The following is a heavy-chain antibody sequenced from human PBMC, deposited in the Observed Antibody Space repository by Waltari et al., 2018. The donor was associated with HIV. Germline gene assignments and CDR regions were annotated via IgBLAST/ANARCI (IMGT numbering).Heavy chain of an antibody. CDR1: GFDFSAHG. CDR3: ADNQLMAF. CDR2: IGSSGIDT. V-gene: IGHV3-48*02. Sequence: EVQLVESGGGLVQPGGSLRLSCAASGFDFSAHGMNWVRQAPGKGLEWISRIGSSGIDTYYRDSVRGRFTVSKDNAKGLLYLQMNSLRDEDTAVYYCADNQLMAFWGQGTLVTVSS. J-gene: IGHJ4*02. D-gene: IGHD1-1*01.